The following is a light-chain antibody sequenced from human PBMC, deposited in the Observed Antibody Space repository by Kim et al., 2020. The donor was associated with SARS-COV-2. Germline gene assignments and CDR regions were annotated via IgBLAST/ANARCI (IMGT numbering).Light chain of an antibody. J-gene: IGLJ3*02. V-gene: IGLV4-69*02. CDR3: QTWGSGMGV. CDR2: LNSDGRH. Sequence: VRLTCTLGDGHISYAIAWHQQQPEKGPRYLMKLNSDGRHSRGDGIPDRFSGSSAGSERYLTISSLQSEDEADYYCQTWGSGMGVFGGGTQLTVL. CDR1: DGHISYA.